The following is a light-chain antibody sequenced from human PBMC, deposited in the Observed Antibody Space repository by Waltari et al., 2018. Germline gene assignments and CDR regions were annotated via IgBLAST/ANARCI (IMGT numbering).Light chain of an antibody. Sequence: ELVLTQSPATLPLSPGERATLSCRASQSIGSHLAWYQQRPCQAPRLLISETFNRATGIPARFSASGSVTDFTLTISSLEPEDFAIYYCQQRPSWTFGQGTKVEIK. CDR2: ETF. J-gene: IGKJ1*01. V-gene: IGKV3-11*01. CDR3: QQRPSWT. CDR1: QSIGSH.